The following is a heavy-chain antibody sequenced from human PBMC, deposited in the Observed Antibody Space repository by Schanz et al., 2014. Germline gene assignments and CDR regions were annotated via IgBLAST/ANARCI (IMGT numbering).Heavy chain of an antibody. Sequence: EVRLVESGGGLVKPGGSLRLSCVVSGFPLSNYRMNWVRQSPGKGLEWVSSISSSSTYIYYTDSLKGRFTISRDNAKNSLYLQMNSLRAEDTAMYYCARVLRGVLPATLGDAFDIWGQGTMVTISS. CDR1: GFPLSNYR. CDR2: ISSSSTYI. J-gene: IGHJ3*02. V-gene: IGHV3-21*02. D-gene: IGHD2-15*01. CDR3: ARVLRGVLPATLGDAFDI.